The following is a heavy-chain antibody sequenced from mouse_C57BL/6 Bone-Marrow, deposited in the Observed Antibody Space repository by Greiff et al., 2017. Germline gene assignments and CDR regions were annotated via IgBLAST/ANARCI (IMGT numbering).Heavy chain of an antibody. CDR3: AMGLRRAWFAY. CDR1: GYTFTGYW. V-gene: IGHV1-9*01. D-gene: IGHD2-2*01. J-gene: IGHJ3*01. CDR2: ILPGSGST. Sequence: VQLQQSGAELMKPGASVKLSCKATGYTFTGYWIEWVKQRPGHGLEWIGEILPGSGSTNYNEKFKGKATFTADTSSNTASMQRSSLTTEDSAIYYCAMGLRRAWFAYWGQGTLVTVSA.